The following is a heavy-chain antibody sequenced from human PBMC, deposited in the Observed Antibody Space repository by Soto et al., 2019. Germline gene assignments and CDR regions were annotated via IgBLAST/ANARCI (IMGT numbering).Heavy chain of an antibody. CDR2: IKQDGSEK. J-gene: IGHJ6*02. CDR3: ARDGEWPAYYYYYYGMDV. V-gene: IGHV3-7*03. Sequence: GGSLRLSCAASGFTFSSYWMSWVRQAPGKGLEWVANIKQDGSEKYYVDSVKGRFTISRDNAKNSLYLQMNSLRAEDTAVYYCARDGEWPAYYYYYYGMDVWGQGTTVTVSS. CDR1: GFTFSSYW. D-gene: IGHD3-10*01.